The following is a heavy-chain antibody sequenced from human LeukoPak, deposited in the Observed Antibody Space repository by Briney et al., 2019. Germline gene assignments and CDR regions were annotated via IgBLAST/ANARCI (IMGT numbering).Heavy chain of an antibody. Sequence: GGSLRPSCAVSGFTFRNYWMTWVRQAPGKGLECVANIKQDESEKYYVDSVKGRFTISRDNAKNSLYLQMNSLRAEDTAVYYCARCSSWCLFDYWGQGTLVTVSS. CDR1: GFTFRNYW. CDR2: IKQDESEK. CDR3: ARCSSWCLFDY. V-gene: IGHV3-7*01. J-gene: IGHJ4*02. D-gene: IGHD6-13*01.